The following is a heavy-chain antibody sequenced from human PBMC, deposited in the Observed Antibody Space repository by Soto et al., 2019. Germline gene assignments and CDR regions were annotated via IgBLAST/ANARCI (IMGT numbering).Heavy chain of an antibody. J-gene: IGHJ4*02. V-gene: IGHV5-51*01. CDR1: GYSFTSYW. CDR3: ARRGDTAMASIDY. CDR2: IYPGDSDT. D-gene: IGHD5-18*01. Sequence: GESLKISCKCSGYSFTSYWIGWVRQMPGKGLEWMGIIYPGDSDTRYSPSFQGQVTISADKSISTAYLQWSSLKASDTAMYYCARRGDTAMASIDYWGQGTLVTGSS.